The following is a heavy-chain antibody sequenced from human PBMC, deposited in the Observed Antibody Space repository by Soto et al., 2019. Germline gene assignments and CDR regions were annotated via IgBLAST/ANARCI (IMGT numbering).Heavy chain of an antibody. V-gene: IGHV4-34*01. Sequence: KSSETLSLTCAVYGGSFSGYYWSWIRQPPGKGLEWIGEINHSGSTNYNPSLKSRVTISVDTSKNQFSLKLSSVTAADTAVYYCARVVAVGSSTPGKYYYYYGMDVWGQGTTVTVSS. CDR3: ARVVAVGSSTPGKYYYYYGMDV. CDR2: INHSGST. J-gene: IGHJ6*02. D-gene: IGHD2-2*01. CDR1: GGSFSGYY.